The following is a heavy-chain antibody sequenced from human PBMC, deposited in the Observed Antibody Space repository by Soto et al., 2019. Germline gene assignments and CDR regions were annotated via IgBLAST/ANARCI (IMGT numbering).Heavy chain of an antibody. CDR3: ARDTSGWSLNGLDV. Sequence: QVDLVQSGAEVKKPGASVTISCKASGSAITRYYIHWVRQAPGRGLEWMGIINPGGGSASYAQKFQDRVTIDKDTSTGTVYMDLRSLRPEDTAVYYCARDTSGWSLNGLDVWGQGTTVNVSS. CDR2: INPGGGSA. J-gene: IGHJ6*02. CDR1: GSAITRYY. D-gene: IGHD6-19*01. V-gene: IGHV1-46*01.